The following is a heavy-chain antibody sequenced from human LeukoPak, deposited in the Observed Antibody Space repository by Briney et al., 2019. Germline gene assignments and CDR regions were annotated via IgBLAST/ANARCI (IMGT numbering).Heavy chain of an antibody. CDR1: GYTFTSYD. CDR3: ARGGILWFGELLYYFDY. CDR2: MNPNSGNT. J-gene: IGHJ4*02. V-gene: IGHV1-8*01. D-gene: IGHD3-10*01. Sequence: GASVKVSCKASGYTFTSYDINWVRQATGQGLEWMGWMNPNSGNTGYAQKFQGRVTMTRNTSISTAYMELSSLTSEDTAVYYCARGGILWFGELLYYFDYWGQGTLVTVSS.